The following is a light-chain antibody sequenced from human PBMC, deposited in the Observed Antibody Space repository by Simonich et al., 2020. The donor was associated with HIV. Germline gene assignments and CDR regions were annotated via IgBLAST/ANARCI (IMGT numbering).Light chain of an antibody. Sequence: DIQMTQSPSSLSASVGDRVTITCRASQSISSYLNWYQQKPGKAPKLLIYAASSLQSGVPSRFRGSGSGTDFTLTISSLQPEDFATYYCKQSYSTPPTFGQGTKVEIK. V-gene: IGKV1-39*01. CDR2: AAS. CDR1: QSISSY. CDR3: KQSYSTPPT. J-gene: IGKJ1*01.